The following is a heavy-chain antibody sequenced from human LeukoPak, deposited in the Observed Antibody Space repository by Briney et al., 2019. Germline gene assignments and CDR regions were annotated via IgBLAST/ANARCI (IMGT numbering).Heavy chain of an antibody. J-gene: IGHJ3*02. CDR1: GGSISSYY. CDR2: IYYSGST. CDR3: ARVRNAFDI. V-gene: IGHV4-59*01. Sequence: SETLSPTCTVSGGSISSYYWSWIRQPPGKGLEWIGYIYYSGSTNYNPSLKSRVTISVDTSKNQFSLKLSSVTAADTAVYYCARVRNAFDIWGQGTMVTVSS.